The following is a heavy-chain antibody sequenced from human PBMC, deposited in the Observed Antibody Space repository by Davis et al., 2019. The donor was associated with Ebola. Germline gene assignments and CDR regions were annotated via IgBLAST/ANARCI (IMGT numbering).Heavy chain of an antibody. D-gene: IGHD3-10*01. V-gene: IGHV1-18*01. CDR2: ISGYEDNT. CDR1: GYTLSSHG. Sequence: ASVKVSCKASGYTLSSHGISWVRQAPGQGLEWMGWISGYEDNTNYSPRFQGRITLTKDRATSTVYMELRSLTSDDTAVYYCARDLATSSGAHFFYFGMDVWGEGTSVAVSS. J-gene: IGHJ6*04. CDR3: ARDLATSSGAHFFYFGMDV.